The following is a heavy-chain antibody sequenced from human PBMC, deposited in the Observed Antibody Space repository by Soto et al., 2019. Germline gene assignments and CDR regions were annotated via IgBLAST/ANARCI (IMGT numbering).Heavy chain of an antibody. V-gene: IGHV4-34*01. CDR3: ARDKITGLFDY. D-gene: IGHD2-8*02. J-gene: IGHJ4*02. Sequence: PSETLSLTCAVYGGSFSGYYWTWIRQPPGTGLEWNGEINHSGSTNYNPSLKSRVTISVDTSKNQFSLKLTSVTAADTAVYYCARDKITGLFDYWGQGTLVT. CDR1: GGSFSGYY. CDR2: INHSGST.